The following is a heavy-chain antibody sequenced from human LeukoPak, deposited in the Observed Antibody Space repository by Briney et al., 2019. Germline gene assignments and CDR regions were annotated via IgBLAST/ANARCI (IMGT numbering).Heavy chain of an antibody. D-gene: IGHD4-23*01. J-gene: IGHJ4*02. Sequence: ASVKVSCKASGYSFTSFGISWVRQAPGQGLEWMGWISAYNGNTDYAQKFQGRVTMTTDTSTSTASMELRSLRSDDTAVYYCARAYYGGNRPTDYWGQGTLSPSPQ. CDR1: GYSFTSFG. V-gene: IGHV1-18*01. CDR2: ISAYNGNT. CDR3: ARAYYGGNRPTDY.